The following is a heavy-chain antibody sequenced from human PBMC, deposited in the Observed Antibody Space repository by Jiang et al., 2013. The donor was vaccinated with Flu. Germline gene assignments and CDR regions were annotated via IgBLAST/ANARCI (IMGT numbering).Heavy chain of an antibody. D-gene: IGHD3-22*01. J-gene: IGHJ4*02. CDR3: ARDFLSYDSGGSPGY. CDR1: GFTFSNYG. Sequence: QLLESGGGVVQPGRSLRLSCAASGFTFSNYGMHWVRQAPGKGLEWVAVMWYDGSNNYYADSVKGRFTISRDNSKNTLYLQMNSLRAEDTAVYYCARDFLSYDSGGSPGYWGQGTLVTVSS. V-gene: IGHV3-33*08. CDR2: MWYDGSNN.